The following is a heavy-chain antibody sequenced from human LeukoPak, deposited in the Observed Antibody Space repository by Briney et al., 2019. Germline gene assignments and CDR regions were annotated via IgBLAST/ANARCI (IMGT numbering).Heavy chain of an antibody. CDR2: INPNSGGT. CDR3: ARFQIVVVPAAINWFDP. V-gene: IGHV1-2*02. CDR1: RYTFTGYY. D-gene: IGHD2-2*02. Sequence: ASVKVSCKASRYTFTGYYMHWVRQAPGQGLEWMGWINPNSGGTNYAQKFQGRVTMTRDTSISTAYMELSRLRSDDTAVYYCARFQIVVVPAAINWFDPWGQGTLVTVSS. J-gene: IGHJ5*02.